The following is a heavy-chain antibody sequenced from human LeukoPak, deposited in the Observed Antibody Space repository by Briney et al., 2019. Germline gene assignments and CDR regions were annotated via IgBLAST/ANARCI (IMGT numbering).Heavy chain of an antibody. CDR2: MNPNSGNT. J-gene: IGHJ6*03. D-gene: IGHD3-3*01. Sequence: GASVKVSCKASGYTVTSYDINWVRQATGQGLEWMGWMNPNSGNTGNPQKLQGRVTITMNSYISTDYMELSSLRSEGTAVYYCARGHYDFWSGYSTDYYYYMDVWGKGTTVTVSS. V-gene: IGHV1-8*03. CDR3: ARGHYDFWSGYSTDYYYYMDV. CDR1: GYTVTSYD.